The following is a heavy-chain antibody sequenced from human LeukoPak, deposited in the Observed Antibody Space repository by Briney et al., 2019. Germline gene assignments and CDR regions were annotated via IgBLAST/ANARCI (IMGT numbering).Heavy chain of an antibody. V-gene: IGHV1-46*01. J-gene: IGHJ3*02. CDR2: VNPSDGST. CDR3: AREGGYNYDAFDI. D-gene: IGHD5-24*01. Sequence: ASVKVSCKASGYTFISYYMHWVRQAPGQGLEWMGIVNPSDGSTSYTQKFQGRVTMTRDTSTSTVYMELSSLRSEDTAMYYCAREGGYNYDAFDIWGQGTLVTVSS. CDR1: GYTFISYY.